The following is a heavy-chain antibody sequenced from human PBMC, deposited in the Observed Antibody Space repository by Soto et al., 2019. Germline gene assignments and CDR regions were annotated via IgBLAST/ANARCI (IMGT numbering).Heavy chain of an antibody. D-gene: IGHD2-15*01. V-gene: IGHV3-66*01. J-gene: IGHJ3*02. CDR1: GLIVSSTY. CDR3: AREPRYCSGGSCSITGDAFDI. CDR2: ISNGGDT. Sequence: EVQLVESGGGLVQPGGSLRLSCAASGLIVSSTYMSWVRQAPGKGLDWVSVISNGGDTHYADSVKGRFSLSRDISNNTLHLQMSSLRVEDTAVYYCAREPRYCSGGSCSITGDAFDIWGQGTMVTVSS.